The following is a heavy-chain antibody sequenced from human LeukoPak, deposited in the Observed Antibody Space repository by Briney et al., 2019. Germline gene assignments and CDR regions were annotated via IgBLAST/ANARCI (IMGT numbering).Heavy chain of an antibody. CDR3: ARAFIGSSYFDY. J-gene: IGHJ4*02. CDR2: IIPIFGTA. D-gene: IGHD6-6*01. CDR1: GGTFSSYF. V-gene: IGHV1-69*06. Sequence: SVKVSCKASGGTFSSYFITWVRQAPGQGLQWMGGIIPIFGTANYAQKFQGRVTITADKSTSTAYMELSSLRSEDTAVYYCARAFIGSSYFDYWGQGTLVTVSS.